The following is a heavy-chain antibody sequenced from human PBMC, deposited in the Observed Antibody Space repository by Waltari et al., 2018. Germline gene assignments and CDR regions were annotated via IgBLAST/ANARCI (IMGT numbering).Heavy chain of an antibody. CDR3: ARDQATSSSFDY. Sequence: QVQLVESGGGVVQPGGSLRLPCAASEFPFSRYGMHWGRQAPSKGLEWVTFIQHDGSDKYYADSVKGRFTISRDNSKNTLYLQMNSLRDEDTAVYYCARDQATSSSFDYWGQGTLVTVSS. CDR1: EFPFSRYG. CDR2: IQHDGSDK. V-gene: IGHV3-30*02. D-gene: IGHD1-26*01. J-gene: IGHJ4*02.